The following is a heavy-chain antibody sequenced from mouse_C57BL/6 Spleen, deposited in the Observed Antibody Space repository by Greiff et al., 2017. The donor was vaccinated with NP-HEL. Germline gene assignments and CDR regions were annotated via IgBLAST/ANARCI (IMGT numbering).Heavy chain of an antibody. J-gene: IGHJ1*03. Sequence: QVQLKESGPELVKPGASVKISCKASGYAFSSSWMNWVKQRPGKGLEWIGRIYPGDGDTNYTGKVKGKATLTGDKSSSTAYMQLSSLTSEDTAFYFCAQYYGRSYGGFDDWGTGTTLTVSS. CDR3: AQYYGRSYGGFDD. V-gene: IGHV1-82*01. CDR2: IYPGDGDT. D-gene: IGHD1-1*01. CDR1: GYAFSSSW.